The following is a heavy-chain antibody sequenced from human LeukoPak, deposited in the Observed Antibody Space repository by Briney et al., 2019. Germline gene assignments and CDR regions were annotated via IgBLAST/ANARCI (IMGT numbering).Heavy chain of an antibody. Sequence: GGSLRLSCAASGFTVSSNYMSWVRQAPGKGLEWVSYTSSSPTTIYYADSVKGRFTISRDNAKKSLYLQMNSLRAEDTAVYYCARGFSSSWSGNDYWGQGTLVTVSS. CDR1: GFTVSSNY. CDR2: TSSSPTTI. CDR3: ARGFSSSWSGNDY. D-gene: IGHD6-13*01. J-gene: IGHJ4*02. V-gene: IGHV3-48*01.